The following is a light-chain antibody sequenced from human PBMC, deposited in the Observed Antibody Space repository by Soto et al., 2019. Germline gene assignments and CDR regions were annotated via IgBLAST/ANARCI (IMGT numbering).Light chain of an antibody. CDR2: ANN. V-gene: IGLV1-44*01. CDR1: NSNIGSNS. J-gene: IGLJ2*01. Sequence: QAVVTQPPSASGTPGQRVTISCSGSNSNIGSNSVNWYQQFPGTAPNLLIYANNQRPSGVPDRFSGSRSGTSASLAISGLQSEDDAEYYCAAWDDSQNALVFGGGTKLTVL. CDR3: AAWDDSQNALV.